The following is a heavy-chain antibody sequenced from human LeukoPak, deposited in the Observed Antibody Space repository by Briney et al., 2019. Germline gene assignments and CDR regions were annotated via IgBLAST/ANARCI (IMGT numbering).Heavy chain of an antibody. D-gene: IGHD6-19*01. Sequence: SETLSLTCTVSGGSISSGGYYWSWIRQHPGKGLEWIGYIYYSGSTYYNPSLKSRVTISVDTSKNQFSLKLSSVTAADTAVYYCARDGFGVAVAGTAYFDLWGRGTLVTVSS. CDR3: ARDGFGVAVAGTAYFDL. CDR1: GGSISSGGYY. J-gene: IGHJ2*01. V-gene: IGHV4-31*03. CDR2: IYYSGST.